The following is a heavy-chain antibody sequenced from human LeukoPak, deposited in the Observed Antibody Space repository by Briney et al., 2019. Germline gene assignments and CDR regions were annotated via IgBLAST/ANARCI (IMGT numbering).Heavy chain of an antibody. CDR2: ISSGSTYI. D-gene: IGHD2-21*02. Sequence: GGSLRLSCAASGFTVSIYSLSWVRQAPGKGLECVSSISSGSTYIFYADSVKGRFTISTNNANNSLYLQMNSLSAEDTAVYYCARDPCSAGCYHFDYWGQGTLVTVSS. CDR3: ARDPCSAGCYHFDY. CDR1: GFTVSIYS. V-gene: IGHV3-21*01. J-gene: IGHJ4*02.